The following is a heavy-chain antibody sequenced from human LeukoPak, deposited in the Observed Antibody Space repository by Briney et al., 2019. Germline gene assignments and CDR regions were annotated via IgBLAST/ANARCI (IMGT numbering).Heavy chain of an antibody. J-gene: IGHJ4*02. CDR3: ARDSLFSGFDY. D-gene: IGHD3-16*01. CDR1: GGSISSYY. CDR2: IYYSGST. Sequence: SETLSLTCTVSGGSISSYYWSWIRQPPGKGLEWIGYIYYSGSTNYNPSLKSRVTISVETSKNQFSLKLSSVTAADTAVYYCARDSLFSGFDYWGQGTLVTVSS. V-gene: IGHV4-59*01.